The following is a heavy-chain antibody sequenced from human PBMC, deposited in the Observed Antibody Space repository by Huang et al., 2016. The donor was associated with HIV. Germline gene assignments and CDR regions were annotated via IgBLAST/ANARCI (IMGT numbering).Heavy chain of an antibody. V-gene: IGHV4-34*01. Sequence: QVQLHQWGAGLLKPSETLSLTCAVYGGSFSGYYWSWIRQPPGKGLEWIGEITHSGSTNYNPSLKSRVTRSEETSKNQFSLKLSSVTAADTAVYYCARASHYGSGSYYYWGQGTLVTVSS. CDR1: GGSFSGYY. CDR3: ARASHYGSGSYYY. D-gene: IGHD3-10*01. CDR2: ITHSGST. J-gene: IGHJ4*02.